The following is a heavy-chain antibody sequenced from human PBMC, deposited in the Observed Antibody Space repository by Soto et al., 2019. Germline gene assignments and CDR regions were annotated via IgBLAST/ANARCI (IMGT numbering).Heavy chain of an antibody. J-gene: IGHJ4*02. CDR1: GFTFSNAW. CDR3: TTLHYYDSSGHEY. CDR2: IGDKTEGGTT. Sequence: GGSLRLSCAASGFTFSNAWMNWVRQAPGKGLEWVGRIGDKTEGGTTAYAAPVKGRFTISRDDSRNTVYLQMNSLKTEDTAVYYCTTLHYYDSSGHEYWGQGTLVTVSS. D-gene: IGHD3-22*01. V-gene: IGHV3-15*07.